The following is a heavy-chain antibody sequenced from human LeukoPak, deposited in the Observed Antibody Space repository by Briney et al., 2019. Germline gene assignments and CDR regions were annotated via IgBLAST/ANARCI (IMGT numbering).Heavy chain of an antibody. J-gene: IGHJ4*02. CDR1: GYTFTSYD. Sequence: GASVKVSCKASGYTFTSYDINWVRQATGQGLEWMGWMNPNSGNTGYAQKFQGRVTMTRSTSISTAYMELSSLRSDDTAVYYCARGPYSSGWYTGGYYFDYWGQGTLVTVSS. D-gene: IGHD6-19*01. CDR2: MNPNSGNT. V-gene: IGHV1-8*01. CDR3: ARGPYSSGWYTGGYYFDY.